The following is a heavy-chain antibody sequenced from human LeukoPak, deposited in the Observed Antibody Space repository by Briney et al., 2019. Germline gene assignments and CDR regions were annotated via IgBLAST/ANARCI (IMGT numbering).Heavy chain of an antibody. CDR3: VKKEYMVRGVINYFDY. D-gene: IGHD3-10*01. J-gene: IGHJ4*02. CDR1: GFTFSSYA. V-gene: IGHV3-64D*06. Sequence: GRSLRLSCAASGFTFSSYAMHWVRQAPGKGLEYVSAISSNGGSTYYADSVKGRFTISRDNSKNTLYLQMSSLRAEDTAVYYCVKKEYMVRGVINYFDYWGQGTLVTVSS. CDR2: ISSNGGST.